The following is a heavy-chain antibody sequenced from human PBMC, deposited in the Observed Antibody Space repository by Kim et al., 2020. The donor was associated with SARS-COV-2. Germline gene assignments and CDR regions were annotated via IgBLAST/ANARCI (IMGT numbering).Heavy chain of an antibody. CDR1: GFTFSSYS. J-gene: IGHJ3*02. V-gene: IGHV3-21*01. D-gene: IGHD3-22*01. Sequence: GGSLRLSCAASGFTFSSYSMNWVRQAPGKGLEWVSSISSSSSYIYYADSVKGRFTISRDNAKNSLYLQMNSLRAEDTAVYYCARDHYYDSTLSGSSKSDAFDIWGQGTMVTVSS. CDR2: ISSSSSYI. CDR3: ARDHYYDSTLSGSSKSDAFDI.